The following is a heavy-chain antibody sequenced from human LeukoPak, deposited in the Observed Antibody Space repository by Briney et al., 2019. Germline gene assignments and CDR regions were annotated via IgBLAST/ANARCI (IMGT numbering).Heavy chain of an antibody. V-gene: IGHV5-51*01. CDR3: ARLSAFCGGDCYSPGRRFCCLFDY. Sequence: GESLKISCKGSGYSFSNYWIGWVRQMPGKGLEWLGIIYPGDSDSRYSPSFQGQVIISADRSINTAYLQWSNLEASDTAMYYCARLSAFCGGDCYSPGRRFCCLFDYWGQGALVTVSS. CDR1: GYSFSNYW. CDR2: IYPGDSDS. D-gene: IGHD2-21*01. J-gene: IGHJ4*02.